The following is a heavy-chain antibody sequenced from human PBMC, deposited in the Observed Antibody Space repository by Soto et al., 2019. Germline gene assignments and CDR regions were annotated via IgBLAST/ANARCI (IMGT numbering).Heavy chain of an antibody. CDR1: GFTFSNYG. Sequence: LRLSCAASGFTFSNYGMHWVRQAPGKGLEWVAVISYDGSNKYYADSVKGRFTISRDNSKNTLYLQMNSLRAEDTAVYYCAKQLGYCSSTSCRDYYYGMDVWGQGTTVTVSS. CDR2: ISYDGSNK. D-gene: IGHD2-2*01. V-gene: IGHV3-30*18. J-gene: IGHJ6*02. CDR3: AKQLGYCSSTSCRDYYYGMDV.